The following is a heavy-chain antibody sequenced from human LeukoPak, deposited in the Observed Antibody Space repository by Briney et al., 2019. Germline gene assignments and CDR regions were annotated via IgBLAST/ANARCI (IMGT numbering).Heavy chain of an antibody. CDR3: LGWEYSSSFYPNYYYDYGMDV. Sequence: PSETLSLTCTVSGGSISSYYWSWLRQPPGKGLEWIGYIYYSGSTNYNPSLKSRVTISVDTSNNQYSLKLSSVTAADTAVYYCLGWEYSSSFYPNYYYDYGMDVWGQGTTVTVSS. J-gene: IGHJ6*02. D-gene: IGHD6-13*01. CDR1: GGSISSYY. V-gene: IGHV4-59*01. CDR2: IYYSGST.